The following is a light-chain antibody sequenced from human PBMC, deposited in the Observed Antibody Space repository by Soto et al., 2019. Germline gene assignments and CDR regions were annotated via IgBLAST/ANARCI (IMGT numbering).Light chain of an antibody. CDR2: AAS. CDR3: QQSYSTPLFT. Sequence: DIQMTQSPSSLSASVGDRVTITCRASQSISSYLNWYQQKPGKAPKLLIYAASRLQSGVPSRFSGSGSGTDFTLTISRLQPEDFATYYCQQSYSTPLFTFGPGTKVDIK. CDR1: QSISSY. V-gene: IGKV1-39*01. J-gene: IGKJ3*01.